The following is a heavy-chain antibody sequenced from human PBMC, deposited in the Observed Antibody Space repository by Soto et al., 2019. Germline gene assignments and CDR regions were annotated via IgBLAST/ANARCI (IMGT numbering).Heavy chain of an antibody. Sequence: QVQLQESGPRLVKPSQTLSLTCTVSGGSISSDSYSWTWILQHPGKGLEWIGYIYYSGTTHYNPSLKSRVTISVDMSKNQFSLRLSSVTAADTAVYYCAKGTIHYFDYWGQGTLVTVSA. CDR1: GGSISSDSYS. J-gene: IGHJ4*02. V-gene: IGHV4-31*03. CDR3: AKGTIHYFDY. CDR2: IYYSGTT.